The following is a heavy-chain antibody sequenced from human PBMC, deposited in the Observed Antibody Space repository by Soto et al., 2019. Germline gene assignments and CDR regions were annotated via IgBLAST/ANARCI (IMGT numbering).Heavy chain of an antibody. V-gene: IGHV4-39*07. CDR1: GGSISSSTYY. CDR2: FFIGGNT. CDR3: AGALVDTAMAADY. Sequence: LSLTCTVSGGSISSSTYYWGWMRQPPGKGLEWIASFFIGGNTYYNPSLKSRVTISVDTSKNQFSLKLSSVTAADTAVYYCAGALVDTAMAADYWGQGTLVTVST. J-gene: IGHJ4*02. D-gene: IGHD5-18*01.